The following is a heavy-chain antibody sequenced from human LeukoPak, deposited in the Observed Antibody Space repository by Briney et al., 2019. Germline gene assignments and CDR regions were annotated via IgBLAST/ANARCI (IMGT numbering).Heavy chain of an antibody. CDR2: IYYSGST. D-gene: IGHD3-10*01. CDR3: ARGWVVRGARGAFDI. Sequence: SETLSLTCTVSGGSISSYYWSWIRQPPGKGLEWIGYIYYSGSTNYNPFLKSRVTISVDTSKNQFSLRLSSVTAADTAVYYCARGWVVRGARGAFDIWGQGTMVTVSS. J-gene: IGHJ3*02. V-gene: IGHV4-59*01. CDR1: GGSISSYY.